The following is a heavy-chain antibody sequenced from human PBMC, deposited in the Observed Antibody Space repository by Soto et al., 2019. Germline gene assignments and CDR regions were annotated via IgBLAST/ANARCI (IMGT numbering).Heavy chain of an antibody. J-gene: IGHJ4*02. D-gene: IGHD1-1*01. V-gene: IGHV4-31*03. CDR1: GGSISSSGYY. Sequence: QVQLQESGPGLVKPSQTLSLTCTVSGGSISSSGYYWSWIRQHPGKGLEWIGYIYYSGSTYYNPSFKSRVTISVDTSKNQMSLKLSAVTAADTAVYYCARVYNWNYSLWGQGTLVTVSS. CDR2: IYYSGST. CDR3: ARVYNWNYSL.